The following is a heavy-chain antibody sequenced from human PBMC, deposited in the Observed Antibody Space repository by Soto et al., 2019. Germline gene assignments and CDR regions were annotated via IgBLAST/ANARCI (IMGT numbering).Heavy chain of an antibody. CDR1: GGSISSSSYY. CDR2: IYYSGST. V-gene: IGHV4-39*01. J-gene: IGHJ4*02. Sequence: ETLSLTCTVSGGSISSSSYYWGWIRQPPGKGLEWIGSIYYSGSTYYNPSLKSRVTISVDTSKNQFSLKLSSVTAADTAVYYCARHVTGVVMLYYFDYWGQGTLVTVSS. CDR3: ARHVTGVVMLYYFDY. D-gene: IGHD3-3*01.